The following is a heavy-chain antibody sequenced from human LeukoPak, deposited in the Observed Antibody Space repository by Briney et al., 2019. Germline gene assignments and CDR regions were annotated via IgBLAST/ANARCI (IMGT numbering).Heavy chain of an antibody. Sequence: GASVKVSCKASGGTFSSYAISWVRQAPGQGLEWMGGIIPIFGTANYAQKFQGRVTITADESTSTAYMELSSLRSEDTAVYYCAVDSSGYYSARFDPWGQGTLVTVSS. CDR2: IIPIFGTA. CDR3: AVDSSGYYSARFDP. V-gene: IGHV1-69*13. J-gene: IGHJ5*02. CDR1: GGTFSSYA. D-gene: IGHD3-22*01.